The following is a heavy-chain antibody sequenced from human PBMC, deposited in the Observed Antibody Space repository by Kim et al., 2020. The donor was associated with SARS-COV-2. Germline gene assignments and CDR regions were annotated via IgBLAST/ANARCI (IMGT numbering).Heavy chain of an antibody. J-gene: IGHJ3*02. CDR3: ARAKGIAALEGAFDI. V-gene: IGHV4-30-2*01. CDR1: GGSISSGGYS. Sequence: SETLSLTCAVSGGSISSGGYSWSWIRQPPGKGLEWIGYIYHSGSTYYNPSIKSRVTISVDRSKNQFSLKLSSVTAADTAVYYCARAKGIAALEGAFDIWG. D-gene: IGHD6-13*01. CDR2: IYHSGST.